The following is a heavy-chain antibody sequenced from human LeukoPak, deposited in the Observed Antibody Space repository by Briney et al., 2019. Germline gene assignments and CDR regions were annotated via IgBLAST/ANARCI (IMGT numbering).Heavy chain of an antibody. D-gene: IGHD6-13*01. J-gene: IGHJ4*02. CDR1: GFTFSSYA. V-gene: IGHV3-7*01. CDR2: IKQDGSEK. Sequence: GGSLRLSCAASGFTFSSYAMSWVRQSPGKGLEWVANIKQDGSEKYYVDSVKGRFTISRDNAKNSLYLQMNSLRAEDTAVYYCVRALAAGSYWGRGALVTVSS. CDR3: VRALAAGSY.